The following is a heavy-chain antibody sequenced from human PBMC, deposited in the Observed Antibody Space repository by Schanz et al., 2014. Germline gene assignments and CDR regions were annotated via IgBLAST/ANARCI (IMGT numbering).Heavy chain of an antibody. J-gene: IGHJ4*02. CDR3: ARGIGGYGANNYFDY. CDR1: GYTFSSHG. CDR2: INTGSGDT. Sequence: QAQVVQSGAELKKPGASVKVSCKASGYTFSSHGIHWLRQAPGQSLEWMGWINTGSGDTKYSQNFQGRVTITRDTSASTAYMELSSLRSEDTAVYSCARGIGGYGANNYFDYWGQGTLVTVSS. V-gene: IGHV1-3*04. D-gene: IGHD5-12*01.